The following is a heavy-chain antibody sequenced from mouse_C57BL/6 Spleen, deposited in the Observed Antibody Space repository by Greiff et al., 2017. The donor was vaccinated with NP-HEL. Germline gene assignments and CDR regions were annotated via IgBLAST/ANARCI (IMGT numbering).Heavy chain of an antibody. J-gene: IGHJ4*01. CDR3: AREWGYYGSMVYAMDY. V-gene: IGHV2-2*01. Sequence: VKLQQSGPGLVQPSQSLSITCTVSGFSLTSYGVHWVRQSPGKGLEWLGVIWSGGSTDYNAAFISRLSISKDNSKSQVFFKMNSLQADDTAIYYCAREWGYYGSMVYAMDYWGQGTSVTVSS. CDR1: GFSLTSYG. CDR2: IWSGGST. D-gene: IGHD1-1*01.